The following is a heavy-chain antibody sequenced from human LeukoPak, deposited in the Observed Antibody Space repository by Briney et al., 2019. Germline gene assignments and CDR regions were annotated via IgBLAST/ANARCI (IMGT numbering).Heavy chain of an antibody. CDR1: GFTFSSYA. J-gene: IGHJ6*02. CDR3: ARGPTTDYYYYGMDV. CDR2: ISYDGSNK. V-gene: IGHV3-30*14. D-gene: IGHD5-12*01. Sequence: PGGSLRLSCAASGFTFSSYAMHWVRQAPGKGLEWVAVISYDGSNKYYADSVKGRFTISRDNSKNTLYLQMNSLRAEDTAVYYCARGPTTDYYYYGMDVWGQGTTVTVSS.